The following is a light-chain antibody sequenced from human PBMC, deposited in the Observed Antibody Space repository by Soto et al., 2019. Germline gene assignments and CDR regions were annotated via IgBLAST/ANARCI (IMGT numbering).Light chain of an antibody. CDR1: SSDVGGYNY. Sequence: QSALTQPASVSGSPGQSITISCTGTSSDVGGYNYVSWYQQYPGKAPKLMIYDVSNRPSGVSNRFSGSKSGNTASLTISGLQAEDEAEYYCSSYTISNTLVFGSGTKVTVL. V-gene: IGLV2-14*01. CDR3: SSYTISNTLV. J-gene: IGLJ1*01. CDR2: DVS.